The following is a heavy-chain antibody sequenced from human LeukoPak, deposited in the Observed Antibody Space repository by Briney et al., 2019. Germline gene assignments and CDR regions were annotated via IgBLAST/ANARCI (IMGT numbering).Heavy chain of an antibody. D-gene: IGHD3-22*01. CDR3: ARDHSSGYYYYMDV. CDR1: GFTFSSYA. J-gene: IGHJ6*03. Sequence: GGSLRLSCAASGFTFSSYAMSWVRQAPGKGLEWVSAISGSGGSTYYADSVKGRFTISRDNSKNTLYLQMNSLRAEDTAVYYFARDHSSGYYYYMDVWGKGTTVTVSS. V-gene: IGHV3-23*01. CDR2: ISGSGGST.